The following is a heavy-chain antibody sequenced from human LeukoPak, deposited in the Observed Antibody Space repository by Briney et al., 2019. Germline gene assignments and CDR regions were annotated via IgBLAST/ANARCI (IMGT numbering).Heavy chain of an antibody. J-gene: IGHJ4*02. D-gene: IGHD3-10*01. CDR1: GGSLSGYY. Sequence: SETLSLTCAVYGGSLSGYYWSWIRQPPGKGLEWIGEINHSGSTNYNPSLKSRVTVSVDTSKNQFSLKLSSVTAADTAVYYCARGRSGYYGSGTPNPPDYWGQGTLVTVSS. CDR3: ARGRSGYYGSGTPNPPDY. V-gene: IGHV4-34*01. CDR2: INHSGST.